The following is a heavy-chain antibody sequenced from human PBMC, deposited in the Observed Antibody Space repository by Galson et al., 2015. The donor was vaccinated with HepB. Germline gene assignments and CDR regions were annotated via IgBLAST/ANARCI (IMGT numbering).Heavy chain of an antibody. V-gene: IGHV3-21*01. Sequence: SLRLSCAASGFTFSDYNMIWVRQAPGKGLEWVSSISGGFNYIYYADSVEGRFTISRDNARNSCILQMNSLRAEDTAIYFCARSPVPLYYFYFGLDVWGPGTTVTVSS. CDR2: ISGGFNYI. CDR3: ARSPVPLYYFYFGLDV. CDR1: GFTFSDYN. J-gene: IGHJ6*02.